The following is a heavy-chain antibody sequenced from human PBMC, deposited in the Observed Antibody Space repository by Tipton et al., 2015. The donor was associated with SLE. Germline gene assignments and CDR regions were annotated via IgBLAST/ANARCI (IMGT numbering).Heavy chain of an antibody. V-gene: IGHV4-34*01. CDR2: INHSGTT. D-gene: IGHD6-6*01. CDR1: FGSFSGYY. Sequence: TLSLTFSFPFGSFSGYYWSWIRQSPGKGLEWVGEINHSGTTNYNPSLKSRITISRDTSKNQFSLRLNSVTAADTAVYYCSCRLAARRSPLIPFDCWGQGRLVSVSS. CDR3: SCRLAARRSPLIPFDC. J-gene: IGHJ4*02.